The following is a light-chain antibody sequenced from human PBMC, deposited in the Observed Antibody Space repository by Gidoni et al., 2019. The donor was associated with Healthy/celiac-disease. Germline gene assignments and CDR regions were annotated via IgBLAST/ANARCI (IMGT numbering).Light chain of an antibody. CDR2: WAS. V-gene: IGKV4-1*01. CDR1: QSVLYSPNNKNY. J-gene: IGKJ3*01. Sequence: DIVMTQSPDSLAVSLGERATINCKSSQSVLYSPNNKNYLAWYQQKPGQPPKLLIYWASTRESGVPDRFSGSGSGTDFTLTISSLQAEDVAVYYCQQYYSTPFTFXPXTKVDIK. CDR3: QQYYSTPFT.